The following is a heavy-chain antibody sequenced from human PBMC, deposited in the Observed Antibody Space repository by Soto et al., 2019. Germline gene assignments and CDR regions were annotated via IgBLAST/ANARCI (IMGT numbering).Heavy chain of an antibody. V-gene: IGHV4-59*08. Sequence: KPSETLSLTCTVSGGSISSYYWSWIRQPPGKGLEWIGYIYYSGSTNYNPSLKSRVTISVDTSKNQFSLKLSSVTAADTAVYYCARRVKGSGSYIGGGYYYYYMDVWGKGTTVTVSS. CDR3: ARRVKGSGSYIGGGYYYYYMDV. CDR2: IYYSGST. D-gene: IGHD3-10*01. J-gene: IGHJ6*03. CDR1: GGSISSYY.